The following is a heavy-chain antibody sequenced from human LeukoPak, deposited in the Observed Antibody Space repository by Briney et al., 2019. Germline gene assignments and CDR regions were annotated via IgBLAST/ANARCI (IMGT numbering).Heavy chain of an antibody. D-gene: IGHD3-10*01. CDR3: ARGGVAGVPYHYYMDV. CDR1: GFTFSRYE. CDR2: ISSGHDDI. Sequence: GGSLRLSCAASGFTFSRYEMNWVRQAPGKGLEWVSYISSGHDDIYYLDSVKGRFTISRDSVKNSVFLQMDSLRVEDTAVYYCARGGVAGVPYHYYMDVWGKGTTVIVSS. V-gene: IGHV3-21*06. J-gene: IGHJ6*03.